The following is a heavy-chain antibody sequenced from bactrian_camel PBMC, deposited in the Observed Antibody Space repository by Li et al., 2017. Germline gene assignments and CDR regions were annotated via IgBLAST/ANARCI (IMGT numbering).Heavy chain of an antibody. CDR3: AKSLNLWVDTGTYSY. CDR1: GFFFSSYY. Sequence: HVQLVESGGGLVQPGGSLRLSCAASGFFFSSYYMNWVRQAPGKGLEWVSSIYSDISNTYYADSVKGRFTASRDNAKNTLYLQLNSLKTEDTALYYCAKSLNLWVDTGTYSYWGQGTQVTVS. CDR2: IYSDISNT. J-gene: IGHJ4*01. D-gene: IGHD3*01. V-gene: IGHV3-2*01.